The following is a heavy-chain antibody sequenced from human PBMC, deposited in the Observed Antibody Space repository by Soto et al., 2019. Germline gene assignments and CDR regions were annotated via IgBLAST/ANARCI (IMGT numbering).Heavy chain of an antibody. D-gene: IGHD6-13*01. CDR1: GGSISSSSYY. J-gene: IGHJ4*02. Sequence: QLQLQESGPGLVKPSETLSLTCTVSGGSISSSSYYWGWIRQPPGKGLEWIGSIYYSGSTYYNPSLKRRVTISVDTSKNQFPLKLSSVTAADTAVYYCARRGSSSWYGYWGQGTLVTVSS. CDR3: ARRGSSSWYGY. CDR2: IYYSGST. V-gene: IGHV4-39*01.